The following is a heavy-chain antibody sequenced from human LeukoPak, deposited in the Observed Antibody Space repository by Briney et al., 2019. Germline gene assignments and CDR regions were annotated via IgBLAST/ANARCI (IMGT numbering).Heavy chain of an antibody. Sequence: GGSLRLSCAASGFTVSSNYMSWVRQAPGKGLEWVSLISGSGGTTYYADSVKGRFTISRDNSKNTLDLQLNSLRPDDTAVYFCAKAGGSMWYSPQFDYWGPGTPVTVSS. J-gene: IGHJ4*02. CDR3: AKAGGSMWYSPQFDY. V-gene: IGHV3-23*01. CDR1: GFTVSSNY. CDR2: ISGSGGTT. D-gene: IGHD1-1*01.